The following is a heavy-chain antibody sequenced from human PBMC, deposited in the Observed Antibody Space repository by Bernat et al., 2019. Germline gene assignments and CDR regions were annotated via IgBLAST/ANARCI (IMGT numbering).Heavy chain of an antibody. D-gene: IGHD3-22*01. CDR2: IVVGSGNT. J-gene: IGHJ4*02. V-gene: IGHV1-58*01. Sequence: QMQLVQSGPEVKKPGTSVKVSCKASGFTFTSSAVQWVRQARGQRLEWIGWIVVGSGNTNYAQKYQERVTLARDMSRSTAYMELSSLRSEDTAVYYCAALIGGGYYWDFDYWGQGTLVTVSS. CDR1: GFTFTSSA. CDR3: AALIGGGYYWDFDY.